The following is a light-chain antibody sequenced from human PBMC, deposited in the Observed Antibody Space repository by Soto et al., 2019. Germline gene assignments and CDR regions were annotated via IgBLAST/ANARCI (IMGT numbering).Light chain of an antibody. CDR3: QSFDGSLRGYV. V-gene: IGLV1-40*01. J-gene: IGLJ1*01. CDR1: SSNIGASYH. Sequence: QSVLTQPPSVSGAPGQRVTISCTGSSSNIGASYHVHWYQQLPGTAPKLLIYGNTNRPSGVPDRFSGSKSGTSASLAITGLRAEDEADYYCQSFDGSLRGYVFGTGTKLTVL. CDR2: GNT.